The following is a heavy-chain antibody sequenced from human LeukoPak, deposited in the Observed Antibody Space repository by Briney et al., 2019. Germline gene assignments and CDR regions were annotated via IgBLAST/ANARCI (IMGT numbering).Heavy chain of an antibody. CDR3: ARAVYGGNQIDY. Sequence: ASVKVSCKVSGYNLITYYMQWVRQAPGQGLEWMGVITTSNGVTTYAQKFQGRVTVTRDTSTSTVDMELSSLRSDDTAVYFCARAVYGGNQIDYWGQGTLVTVSS. V-gene: IGHV1-46*01. D-gene: IGHD4-23*01. CDR1: GYNLITYY. J-gene: IGHJ4*02. CDR2: ITTSNGVT.